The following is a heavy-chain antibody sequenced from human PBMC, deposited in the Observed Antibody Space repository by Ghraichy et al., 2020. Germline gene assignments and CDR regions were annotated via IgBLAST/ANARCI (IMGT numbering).Heavy chain of an antibody. J-gene: IGHJ5*02. CDR1: GFTFTYYY. CDR3: AKSGYCTRDRCQHYFDP. Sequence: ASVKVSCRASGFTFTYYYIYWVRQAPGQGLEWMGWLNPLSGGTLYAQNFQGRVTLTRDTSISTAYMELSNLRSDDTAVYYCAKSGYCTRDRCQHYFDPWGLGTLVTVSS. CDR2: LNPLSGGT. V-gene: IGHV1-2*02. D-gene: IGHD2-8*02.